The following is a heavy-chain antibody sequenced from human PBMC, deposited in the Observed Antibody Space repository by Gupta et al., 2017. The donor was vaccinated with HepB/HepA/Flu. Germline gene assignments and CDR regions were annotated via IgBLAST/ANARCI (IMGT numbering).Heavy chain of an antibody. CDR2: IFQTGTT. V-gene: IGHV4-39*01. Sequence: QLRLRDSGPGLVNPPETLYLPCTLAVDSIRTPEPFSSWVRRPPGQGCEWIGSIFQTGTTDYDPFLKSRVTISIDTSKSHFTLSLNSVTAADTAVYYCARQAGASGDFLDYWGQGTLVIVSS. CDR1: VDSIRTPEPF. D-gene: IGHD1-26*01. J-gene: IGHJ4*02. CDR3: ARQAGASGDFLDY.